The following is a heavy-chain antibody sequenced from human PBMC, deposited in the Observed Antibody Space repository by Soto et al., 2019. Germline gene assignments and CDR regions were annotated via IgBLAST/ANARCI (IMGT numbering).Heavy chain of an antibody. CDR1: GGSISSNHW. CDR2: IFHSGGT. CDR3: TRGLDS. V-gene: IGHV4-4*02. Sequence: QVQLQESGPGLVKPSETLSLTCVVSGGSISSNHWWNWFRQPPGEGLVWIGEIFHSGGTNYHPPLKSRVTISVDKSKNQFSLKLSSGAAADQAVDYFTRGLDSLGQGTLVTVSS. J-gene: IGHJ5*01.